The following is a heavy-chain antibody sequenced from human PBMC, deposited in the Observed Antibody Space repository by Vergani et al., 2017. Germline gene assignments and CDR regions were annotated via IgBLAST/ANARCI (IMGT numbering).Heavy chain of an antibody. CDR1: GFTFSNAW. Sequence: EVQLVESGGGLVKPGGSLRLSCAASGFTFSNAWMSWVRQAPGKGLEWVGRIKSKTDGGTTDYAAPVKGRFTISRDDSKSTLYLQMNSLKTEDTAVYYCTRVDYYYYYMDVWGKGTTVTVSS. CDR2: IKSKTDGGTT. CDR3: TRVDYYYYYMDV. V-gene: IGHV3-15*01. J-gene: IGHJ6*03. D-gene: IGHD2-15*01.